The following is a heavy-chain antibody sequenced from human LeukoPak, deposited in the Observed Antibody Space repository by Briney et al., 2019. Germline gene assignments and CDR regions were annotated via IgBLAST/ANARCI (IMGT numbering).Heavy chain of an antibody. J-gene: IGHJ4*02. V-gene: IGHV4-39*01. CDR1: GGSFSSRSYY. CDR3: ARSPPFCGGDCYVDY. CDR2: LYYSGST. Sequence: SQTLSLTCSVSGGSFSSRSYYWAWIRQPPGKGLEWIGNLYYSGSTDYNPSLKSRVTISVHTSKNQFSLNLISVTAADTAVYYCARSPPFCGGDCYVDYWGQGTQVTVSS. D-gene: IGHD2-21*02.